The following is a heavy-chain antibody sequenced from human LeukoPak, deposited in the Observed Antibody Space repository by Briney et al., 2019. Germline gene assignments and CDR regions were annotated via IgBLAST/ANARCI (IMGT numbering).Heavy chain of an antibody. CDR1: GFTFSSYG. CDR3: ARSPGVRRTLWA. D-gene: IGHD2-21*01. V-gene: IGHV3-30*02. Sequence: GGSLRLSCAASGFTFSSYGMHWVRQAPGKGLEWVAFIRYDGSNKYYADSVKGRFTISRDNSKNTVYLQMHSLRFEDTAMYYCARSPGVRRTLWAWHQGTLVTVSS. J-gene: IGHJ5*02. CDR2: IRYDGSNK.